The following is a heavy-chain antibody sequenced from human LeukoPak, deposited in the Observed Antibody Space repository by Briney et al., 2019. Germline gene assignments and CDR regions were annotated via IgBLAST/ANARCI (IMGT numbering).Heavy chain of an antibody. Sequence: GGSLRLSCAASGFTFSSYAMSWVRQAPGKGLEWVSAISGSGGSTYYADSVKGRFTISRDNSKNTLYLQMNSLRAEDTAVYYCAKDPARRYSSSWCFYYWGQGTLVTVSS. CDR3: AKDPARRYSSSWCFYY. V-gene: IGHV3-23*01. CDR1: GFTFSSYA. J-gene: IGHJ4*02. D-gene: IGHD6-6*01. CDR2: ISGSGGST.